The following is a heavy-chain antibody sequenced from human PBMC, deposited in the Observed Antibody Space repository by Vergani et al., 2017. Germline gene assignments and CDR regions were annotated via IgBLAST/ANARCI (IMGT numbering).Heavy chain of an antibody. CDR1: GFTFSSYD. J-gene: IGHJ4*02. CDR3: ARAVSTTVGDPPGY. CDR2: IGTAGDT. V-gene: IGHV3-13*01. Sequence: EVQLVESGGGLVQPGGSLRLSCAASGFTFSSYDMHWARQATGKDLEWVSAIGTAGDTYYPGSVKGRFTISRENAKNSLYLQMNSLRAGDTAIYYCARAVSTTVGDPPGYWGQGTLVTVSS. D-gene: IGHD4-23*01.